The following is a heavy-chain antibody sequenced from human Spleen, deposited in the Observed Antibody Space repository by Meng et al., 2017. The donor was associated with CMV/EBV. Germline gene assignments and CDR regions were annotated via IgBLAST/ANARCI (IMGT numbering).Heavy chain of an antibody. Sequence: GGSLRLSCAASGFTFSSYGMHWVRQAPGKGLEWVAFIRYDGSNKYYADSVKGRFTISRDNAKNSLYLQMNSLRAEDTALYYCAKGDYGDYYYYGMDVWGQGTMVTVSS. CDR1: GFTFSSYG. CDR3: AKGDYGDYYYYGMDV. CDR2: IRYDGSNK. J-gene: IGHJ6*02. D-gene: IGHD4-17*01. V-gene: IGHV3-30*02.